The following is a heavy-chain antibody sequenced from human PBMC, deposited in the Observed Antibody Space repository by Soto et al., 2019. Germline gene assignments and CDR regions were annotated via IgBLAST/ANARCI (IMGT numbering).Heavy chain of an antibody. CDR1: GFTFSRYA. D-gene: IGHD3-10*01. Sequence: GGSLRLSCAASGFTFSRYAMSWVRQAPGKGLEWVSAISGSGGSTYYADSVKGRFTISRDNSKNTLYLQMNSLRAEDTAVYYCAKDSAYYYYGMDVWGQGTTVTVSS. CDR2: ISGSGGST. J-gene: IGHJ6*02. V-gene: IGHV3-23*01. CDR3: AKDSAYYYYGMDV.